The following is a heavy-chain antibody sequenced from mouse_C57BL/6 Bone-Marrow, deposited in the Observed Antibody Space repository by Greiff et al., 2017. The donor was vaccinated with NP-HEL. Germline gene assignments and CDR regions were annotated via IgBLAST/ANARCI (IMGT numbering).Heavy chain of an antibody. V-gene: IGHV5-17*01. J-gene: IGHJ3*01. CDR1: GFTFSDYG. Sequence: EVMLVESGGGLVKPGGSLKLSCAASGFTFSDYGMHWVRQAPEKGLEWVAYISSGSSTIYYADTVKGRFTISRDNAKNTLFLQMTSLRSEDTAMYYCARRYYGSGLAYWGQGTLVTVSA. CDR3: ARRYYGSGLAY. D-gene: IGHD1-1*01. CDR2: ISSGSSTI.